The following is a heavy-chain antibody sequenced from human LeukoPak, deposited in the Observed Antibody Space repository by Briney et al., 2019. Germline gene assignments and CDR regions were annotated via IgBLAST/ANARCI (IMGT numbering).Heavy chain of an antibody. CDR1: GYTFTSYD. CDR3: ARDYPQIAAFDY. V-gene: IGHV1-8*01. D-gene: IGHD6-6*01. Sequence: ASVKVSCKASGYTFTSYDINWVRQATGQGLEWMGWMNPNSGNTGYAQKFQGRVTMTRNTSISTAYMELSSLRSEDTAVYYCARDYPQIAAFDYWGQGTLVTVSS. J-gene: IGHJ4*02. CDR2: MNPNSGNT.